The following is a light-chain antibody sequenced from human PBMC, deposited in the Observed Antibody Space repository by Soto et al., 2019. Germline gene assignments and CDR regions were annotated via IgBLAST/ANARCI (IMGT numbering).Light chain of an antibody. CDR1: QGISSY. V-gene: IGKV1-9*01. CDR3: QQLNDYPSIT. J-gene: IGKJ5*01. CDR2: AAS. Sequence: DIQLTQSPSFLSASVGDRVTITCRVSQGISSYLAWYQQKPGNAPKLLIYAASTLQSGVPSRFSGSGSGTEFTLTISSLQPEDFATYYCQQLNDYPSITFGQGTRLENK.